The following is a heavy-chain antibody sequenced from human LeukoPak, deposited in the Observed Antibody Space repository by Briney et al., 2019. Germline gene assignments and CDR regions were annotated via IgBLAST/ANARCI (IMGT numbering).Heavy chain of an antibody. D-gene: IGHD3-22*01. J-gene: IGHJ4*02. Sequence: SETLSLTCTVSGGSISSSSYYWGWIRQPPGKGLEWIGGIYYSGSTYYNPSLKSRVTISVDTSKNQFSLKLSSVTAADTAAYYCARWVDSSAYYDDFYWGQGTLVTVSS. CDR2: IYYSGST. CDR1: GGSISSSSYY. CDR3: ARWVDSSAYYDDFY. V-gene: IGHV4-39*01.